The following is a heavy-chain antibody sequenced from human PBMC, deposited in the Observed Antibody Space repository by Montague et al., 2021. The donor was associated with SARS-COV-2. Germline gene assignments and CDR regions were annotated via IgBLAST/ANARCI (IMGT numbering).Heavy chain of an antibody. CDR2: ISSSSSYI. D-gene: IGHD3-3*01. V-gene: IGHV3-21*01. CDR3: ARDSGRYYDFWSGYYNSHYYYYMDV. Sequence: SLRLSCAASGFTFSSYSMNWVRQAPGKGLEWASSISSSSSYIYYADSVKGRFTISRDNAKNSLYLQMNSLRAEDTAVYYCARDSGRYYDFWSGYYNSHYYYYMDVWGKGTTVTVSS. CDR1: GFTFSSYS. J-gene: IGHJ6*03.